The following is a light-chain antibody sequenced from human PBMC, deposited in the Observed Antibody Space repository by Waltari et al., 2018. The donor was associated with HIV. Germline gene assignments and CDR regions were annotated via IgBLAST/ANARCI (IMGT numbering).Light chain of an antibody. Sequence: QSVLTQPPSVSGAPGQRVTISCTGGGSHIGAGYDVHWSQNLTATAHKLLIFGSTIRPFGVPDRFSGSKSDTSASLAITALQAEDESDYYCQSYDSSLSSVLFGGGTKLTVL. J-gene: IGLJ3*02. CDR3: QSYDSSLSSVL. CDR2: GST. CDR1: GSHIGAGYD. V-gene: IGLV1-40*01.